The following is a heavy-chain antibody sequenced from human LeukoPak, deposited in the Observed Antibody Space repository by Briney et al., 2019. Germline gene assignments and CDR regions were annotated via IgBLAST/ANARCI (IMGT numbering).Heavy chain of an antibody. J-gene: IGHJ6*03. CDR3: ARGITMIVVVKLYNYMDV. CDR2: INHSGST. V-gene: IGHV4-34*01. CDR1: GGSFSGYY. Sequence: SETLSLTCAVYGGSFSGYYWSWIRQPPGKGLEWIGEINHSGSTNYNPSLKSRVTISVDTSKNQFSLKLSSVTAADTAVYYCARGITMIVVVKLYNYMDVWGKGTTVTVSS. D-gene: IGHD3-22*01.